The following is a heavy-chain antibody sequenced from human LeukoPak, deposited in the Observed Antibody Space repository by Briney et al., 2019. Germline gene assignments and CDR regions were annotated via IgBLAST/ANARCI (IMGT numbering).Heavy chain of an antibody. Sequence: PGGSLRLSCAASGFTFDDYAMHWVRQAPGKGLEWVSGISWNSYNIVYADSVKGRFTISRDNAKNSLYLQMNSLRVEDTAFYYCAKADEKDYWGQGTLVTVSS. CDR2: ISWNSYNI. CDR1: GFTFDDYA. CDR3: AKADEKDY. V-gene: IGHV3-9*01. J-gene: IGHJ4*02.